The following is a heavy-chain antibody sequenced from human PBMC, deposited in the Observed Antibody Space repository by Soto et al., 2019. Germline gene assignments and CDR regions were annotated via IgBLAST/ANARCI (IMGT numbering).Heavy chain of an antibody. CDR3: ARGRYGED. D-gene: IGHD3-10*01. CDR2: ISAHNGNT. CDR1: GYAFTTYG. J-gene: IGHJ4*02. V-gene: IGHV1-18*01. Sequence: QVHLVQSGAEVKKRGASVKVSCKGSGYAFTTYGITWVRQAPGQGLEWMGWISAHNGNTNYAQKLQGRVTMTRDTSTSTAYMELRSLRSDDTALYYCARGRYGEDWGQGALVTVSS.